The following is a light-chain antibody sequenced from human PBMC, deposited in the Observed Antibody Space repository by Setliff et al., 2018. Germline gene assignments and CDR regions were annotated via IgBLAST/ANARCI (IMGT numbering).Light chain of an antibody. Sequence: QSVLTQPRSVSGSPGQSVTISCSGTSSDVGGYNLVSWFQQHPGKAPKLMIYDVTKRPAGVPVRFSGSKSGNTASLTISGLQAEDEADYYCCSYTGSRTPYVFGTGTKVTVL. V-gene: IGLV2-11*01. CDR1: SSDVGGYNL. CDR2: DVT. CDR3: CSYTGSRTPYV. J-gene: IGLJ1*01.